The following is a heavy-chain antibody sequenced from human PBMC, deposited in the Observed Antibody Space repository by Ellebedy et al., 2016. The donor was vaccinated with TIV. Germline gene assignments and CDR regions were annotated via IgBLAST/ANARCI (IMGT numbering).Heavy chain of an antibody. CDR3: ARESLYCSGGSFLAGGLRAGLGFDY. Sequence: AASVKVSCKASGYTFTGYYMHWVRQAPGQGLEWMGWINPNSGGTKYAQKFQGWVTMTRDTSISTAYMELSRLRSDDTAVYYCARESLYCSGGSFLAGGLRAGLGFDYWGQGTLVTVSS. J-gene: IGHJ4*02. CDR1: GYTFTGYY. D-gene: IGHD2-15*01. CDR2: INPNSGGT. V-gene: IGHV1-2*04.